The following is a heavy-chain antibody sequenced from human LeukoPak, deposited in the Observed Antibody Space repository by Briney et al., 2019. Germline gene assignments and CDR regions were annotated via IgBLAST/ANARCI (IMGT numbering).Heavy chain of an antibody. D-gene: IGHD6-19*01. V-gene: IGHV3-23*01. J-gene: IGHJ4*01. Sequence: GGSLRLSCAASGFTFSNSAMSWVRQAPGKGLEWVSTLSGSGITTYYADCVKVRFTISRDNSKNTLYLQMNSLRAEDTAVYYCAKGIYSSGWSYFDYWGHGTLVTVSS. CDR3: AKGIYSSGWSYFDY. CDR2: LSGSGITT. CDR1: GFTFSNSA.